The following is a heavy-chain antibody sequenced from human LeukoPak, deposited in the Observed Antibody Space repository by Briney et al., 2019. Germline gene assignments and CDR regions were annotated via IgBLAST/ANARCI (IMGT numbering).Heavy chain of an antibody. CDR1: GFTFSSYG. Sequence: GGSLRLSCAASGFTFSSYGMHWVRQAPGKGLEWVAVIWYDGSNKYYADSVKGRFTISRDNSKNTLYLQMNSLRAEDTAVYYCARDRILWSAPLQYGMDVWGQGTTVTVSS. CDR2: IWYDGSNK. J-gene: IGHJ6*02. V-gene: IGHV3-33*01. D-gene: IGHD3-10*01. CDR3: ARDRILWSAPLQYGMDV.